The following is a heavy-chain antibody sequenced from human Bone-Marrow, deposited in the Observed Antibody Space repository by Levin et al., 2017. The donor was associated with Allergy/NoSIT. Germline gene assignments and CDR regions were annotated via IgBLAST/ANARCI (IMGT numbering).Heavy chain of an antibody. V-gene: IGHV3-30*18. CDR2: ISYDGSNK. Sequence: PGGSLRLSCAASGFTFSSYGMHWVRQAPGKGLEWVAVISYDGSNKYYADSVKGRFTISRDNSKNTLYLQMNSLRAEDTAVYYCAKPGIAVAGTEEPVDYWGQGTLVTVSS. J-gene: IGHJ4*02. D-gene: IGHD6-19*01. CDR1: GFTFSSYG. CDR3: AKPGIAVAGTEEPVDY.